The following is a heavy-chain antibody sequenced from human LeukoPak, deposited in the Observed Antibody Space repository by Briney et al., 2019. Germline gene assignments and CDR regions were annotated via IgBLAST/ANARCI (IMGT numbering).Heavy chain of an antibody. V-gene: IGHV1-3*03. D-gene: IGHD3-10*01. CDR3: ARALYGSGSYSFWNGDRNAFDI. Sequence: ASVKVSCKASGYTFTSCAMNWVRQAPGQRLEWMGWINAGNGNTKYSQEFQGRVTITRDTSASTAYMELSSLRSEDMAVYYCARALYGSGSYSFWNGDRNAFDIWGQGTMVTVSS. CDR2: INAGNGNT. CDR1: GYTFTSCA. J-gene: IGHJ3*02.